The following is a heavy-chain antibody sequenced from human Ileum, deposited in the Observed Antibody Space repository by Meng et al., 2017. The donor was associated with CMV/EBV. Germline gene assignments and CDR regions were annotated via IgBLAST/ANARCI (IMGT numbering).Heavy chain of an antibody. Sequence: QVQRQESGPGLVKPSATRSLTCTVLGGSISSYSWSWIRQPAGKGLEWIGRIYSSVGANYSPSLKSRATMSVDISKNEVSLKLSAVTAADTAVYYCARGDPDGYCAGGSCYRYWYFDVWGRGTLVTVSS. D-gene: IGHD2-15*01. V-gene: IGHV4-4*07. CDR2: IYSSVGA. CDR1: GGSISSYS. CDR3: ARGDPDGYCAGGSCYRYWYFDV. J-gene: IGHJ2*01.